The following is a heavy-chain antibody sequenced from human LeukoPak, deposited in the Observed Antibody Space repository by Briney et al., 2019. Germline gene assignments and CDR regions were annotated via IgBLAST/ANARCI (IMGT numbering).Heavy chain of an antibody. Sequence: SETLSLTCTVSGGSISSYYWSWLRQPPGKGLEWIGYIYYSGSTNYNPSLKSRVTISVDTSKNQFSLKLSSVTAADTAVYYCARVTSYGSGYYFDYWGQGTLVTVSS. D-gene: IGHD3-10*01. J-gene: IGHJ4*02. CDR2: IYYSGST. CDR1: GGSISSYY. CDR3: ARVTSYGSGYYFDY. V-gene: IGHV4-59*01.